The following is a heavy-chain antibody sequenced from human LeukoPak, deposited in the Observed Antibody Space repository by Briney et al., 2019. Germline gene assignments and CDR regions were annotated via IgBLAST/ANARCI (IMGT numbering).Heavy chain of an antibody. CDR2: IYSGGST. CDR1: GFTFNNAW. Sequence: GGSLRLSCAASGFTFNNAWMSWVRQAPGKGLEWVSVIYSGGSTYYADSVKGRFTISRDNSKNTLYLQMNSLRAEDTAVYYCARERSGSLDYWGQGTLVTVSS. D-gene: IGHD1-26*01. J-gene: IGHJ4*02. CDR3: ARERSGSLDY. V-gene: IGHV3-66*01.